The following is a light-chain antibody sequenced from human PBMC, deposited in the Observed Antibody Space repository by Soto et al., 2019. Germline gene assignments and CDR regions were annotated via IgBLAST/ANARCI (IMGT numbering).Light chain of an antibody. CDR1: TGAVTSGHY. CDR2: DTN. CDR3: LLSYSGPRV. J-gene: IGLJ2*01. Sequence: QAVVTQEPSLTVSPGGTVTLTCGSSTGAVTSGHYPYWFQQKPGQAPTTLIYDTNNKYSWTPARFSGSLLGGKAALTLSGAQPEDEAEYYCLLSYSGPRVFGGVTQLTVL. V-gene: IGLV7-46*01.